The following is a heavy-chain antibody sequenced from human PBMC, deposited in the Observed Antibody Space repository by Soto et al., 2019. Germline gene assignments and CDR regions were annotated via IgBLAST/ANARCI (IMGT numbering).Heavy chain of an antibody. V-gene: IGHV1-18*04. CDR3: ATTRSYGCDRPFDY. D-gene: IGHD2-21*02. CDR1: GYTFVTYG. Sequence: QVPVVQSGPEVKKPGASVKVSCKSSGYTFVTYGITWVRQAPGQDLEWLGWISLYNDETRYAQNLQGRATLTRDTATSTVYMELTSVTPDDTAVYYCATTRSYGCDRPFDYWGQGTLVTVSS. J-gene: IGHJ4*01. CDR2: ISLYNDET.